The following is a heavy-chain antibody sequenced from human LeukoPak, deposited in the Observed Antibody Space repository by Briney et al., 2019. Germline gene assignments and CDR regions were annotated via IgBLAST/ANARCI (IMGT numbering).Heavy chain of an antibody. CDR2: IYPGGTT. CDR1: GYSVSSAHY. Sequence: KPSETLSLTCAVSGYSVSSAHYWGWIRQPPGEGLEWIGTIYPGGTTYYNPSLGSRITISIDASKNHFSLRLSSVPTADTAVHYCARRIASAMTGFDYWAREPWSPSPQ. CDR3: ARRIASAMTGFDY. J-gene: IGHJ4*02. V-gene: IGHV4-38-2*01. D-gene: IGHD6-13*01.